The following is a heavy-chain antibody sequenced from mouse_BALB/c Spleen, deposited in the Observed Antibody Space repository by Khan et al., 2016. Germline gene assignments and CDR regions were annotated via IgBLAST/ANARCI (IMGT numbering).Heavy chain of an antibody. J-gene: IGHJ2*01. CDR2: ISYSGST. D-gene: IGHD1-1*01. CDR3: ARSLLLRRDYFDD. CDR1: GYSITSEYA. V-gene: IGHV3-2*02. Sequence: EVQLQESGPGLVKPSQSLSLTCTVPGYSITSEYAWNWIRQFPGNKLEWMGYISYSGSTSYNPSLKSRISITRDTSKNQFFLQLNSVTTEDSATXYCARSLLLRRDYFDDWGQGTTLAVSS.